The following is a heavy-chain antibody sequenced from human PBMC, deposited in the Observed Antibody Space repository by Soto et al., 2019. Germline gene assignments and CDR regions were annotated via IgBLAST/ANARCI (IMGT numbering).Heavy chain of an antibody. CDR2: ISDSGST. Sequence: EVQLLESGGGLVQPGGSLRLSCEASGFTFSASAMSWVRQAPRKGLEWVSTISDSGSTYYADSVKGRFTISRDNSKNTLYLPMNSLRAEDTAVYHCAKVWGEDGYCTRTSCLYYFHHWGQGVLVTVSS. D-gene: IGHD2-2*03. V-gene: IGHV3-23*01. CDR3: AKVWGEDGYCTRTSCLYYFHH. CDR1: GFTFSASA. J-gene: IGHJ4*02.